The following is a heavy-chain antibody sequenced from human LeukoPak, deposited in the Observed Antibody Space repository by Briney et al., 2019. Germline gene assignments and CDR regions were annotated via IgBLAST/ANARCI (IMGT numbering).Heavy chain of an antibody. V-gene: IGHV3-23*01. Sequence: GGSLRLSCAASGFTFRNYAMSWVRQAPGRRLEWVSSISGSGGNTYYADSVKGRFSISRDKSKNTLCLQMNSLRAEDTAIYYCAKEDLVVVAATGNGFDIWGQGTMVTVSS. CDR3: AKEDLVVVAATGNGFDI. CDR2: ISGSGGNT. J-gene: IGHJ3*02. D-gene: IGHD2-15*01. CDR1: GFTFRNYA.